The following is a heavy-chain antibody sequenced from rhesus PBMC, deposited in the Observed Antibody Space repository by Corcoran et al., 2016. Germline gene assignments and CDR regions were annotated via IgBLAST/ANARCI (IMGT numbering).Heavy chain of an antibody. CDR1: GCTCSSYG. D-gene: IGHD5-24*01. CDR2: MSKGGGST. V-gene: IGHV3S5*01. Sequence: EVQLVESGGGLVQPGGSRRLSCEDSGCTCSSYGIRWVSQAPGKGLEWVSYMSKGGGSTYYSDSVKGRLTISRDNSKNTLSLRMNSLRAEDTAVYYCAKDTAGTVKHGLDSWGQGVVVTVSS. CDR3: AKDTAGTVKHGLDS. J-gene: IGHJ6*01.